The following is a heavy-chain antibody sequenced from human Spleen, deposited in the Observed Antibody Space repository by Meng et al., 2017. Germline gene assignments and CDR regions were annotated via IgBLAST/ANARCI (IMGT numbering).Heavy chain of an antibody. J-gene: IGHJ4*02. Sequence: QVARVESRAWVKKPGASVKVSSKSSGYPFTSYDINWVRQATGQGLEWMGWMNPNSGNTGYAQKFQGRVTMTRNTSISTAYMELSSLRSEDTAVYYCARGRRTNVRGVIIYYFDYWGQGTLVTVSS. D-gene: IGHD3-10*02. CDR1: GYPFTSYD. V-gene: IGHV1-8*01. CDR2: MNPNSGNT. CDR3: ARGRRTNVRGVIIYYFDY.